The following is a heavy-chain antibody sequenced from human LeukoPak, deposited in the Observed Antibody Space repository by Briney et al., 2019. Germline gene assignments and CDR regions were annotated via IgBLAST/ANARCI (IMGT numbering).Heavy chain of an antibody. D-gene: IGHD1-26*01. CDR2: MNDVGSHI. V-gene: IGHV3-21*01. CDR3: ARERTDFGSLRGDFDY. J-gene: IGHJ4*02. CDR1: GFISSTSA. Sequence: GGSLRLSCSASGFISSTSAMNWVRQAPGKGLEWVSSMNDVGSHIYYRDSVKGRFTISRDNAKNSVYLQMNSLRAEDTAVYYCARERTDFGSLRGDFDYWGQGTLVTVSS.